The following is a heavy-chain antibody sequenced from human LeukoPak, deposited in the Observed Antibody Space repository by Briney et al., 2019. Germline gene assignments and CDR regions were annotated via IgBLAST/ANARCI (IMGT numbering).Heavy chain of an antibody. J-gene: IGHJ6*02. CDR3: ARGAAGTTPGYYYFGLDV. Sequence: GESLKISCKGAGYRFTDYWIGWVRQMPGKGLQWMVIIYPGDSDTRYSPSFQGQVTISADKSINTAHLKWSSLEASDIAMYYCARGAAGTTPGYYYFGLDVWGQGTTVKVSS. V-gene: IGHV5-51*01. CDR1: GYRFTDYW. CDR2: IYPGDSDT. D-gene: IGHD1-7*01.